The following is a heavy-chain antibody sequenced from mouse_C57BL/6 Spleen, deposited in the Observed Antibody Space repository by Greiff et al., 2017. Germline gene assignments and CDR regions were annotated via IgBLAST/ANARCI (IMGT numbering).Heavy chain of an antibody. J-gene: IGHJ4*01. CDR2: IDPSDSYT. CDR1: GYTFTSYW. Sequence: QVQLQQPGAELVMPGASVKLSCKASGYTFTSYWMHWVKQRPGQGLEWIGEIDPSDSYTNYNQKFKGKSTLTVDKSSSTAYMQLSSLTSEDSAVYYCARKTALMDYWGQGTSVTVSS. V-gene: IGHV1-69*01. CDR3: ARKTALMDY. D-gene: IGHD3-2*01.